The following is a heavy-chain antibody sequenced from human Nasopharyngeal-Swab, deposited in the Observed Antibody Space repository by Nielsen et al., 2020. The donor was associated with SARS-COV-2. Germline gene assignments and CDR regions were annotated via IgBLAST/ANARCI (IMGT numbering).Heavy chain of an antibody. CDR3: AKDDVVRGDAFDI. J-gene: IGHJ3*02. CDR1: GFTFNIYA. Sequence: GESLKISCIDSGFTFNIYAMAWVRRTPGRGLQWVSGISASGGSTYYTDSVKGRFAVSRDNSRNTLYLQMHSLRVEDTALYYCAKDDVVRGDAFDIWGQGTMVTVSS. V-gene: IGHV3-23*01. CDR2: ISASGGST. D-gene: IGHD6-6*01.